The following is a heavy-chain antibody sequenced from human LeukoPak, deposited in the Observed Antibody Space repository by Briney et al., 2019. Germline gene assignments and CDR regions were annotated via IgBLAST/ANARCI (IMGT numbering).Heavy chain of an antibody. D-gene: IGHD4-23*01. Sequence: ASVKVSCKASGYTFTSYYMHWVRQAPGQGLEWMGIINPSGGSTSYAQKFQGRVTMTRDMSTSTVYMELSSLRSEDTAVYYCARERAGGYGGNGVFDYWGQGTLVTVSS. CDR2: INPSGGST. J-gene: IGHJ4*02. V-gene: IGHV1-46*01. CDR1: GYTFTSYY. CDR3: ARERAGGYGGNGVFDY.